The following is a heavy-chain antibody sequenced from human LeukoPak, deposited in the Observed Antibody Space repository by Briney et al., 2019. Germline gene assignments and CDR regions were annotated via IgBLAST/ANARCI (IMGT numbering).Heavy chain of an antibody. D-gene: IGHD6-19*01. CDR2: IYYSGST. CDR3: ARDSGSGTYY. Sequence: SETLSLTCTVSGGSISSYYWSWIRQPPGRGLEWIGYIYYSGSTNYNPSLKSRVTISVDTSKNQFSLKLSSVTAADTAVYYCARDSGSGTYYWGQGTLVTVSS. CDR1: GGSISSYY. J-gene: IGHJ4*02. V-gene: IGHV4-59*01.